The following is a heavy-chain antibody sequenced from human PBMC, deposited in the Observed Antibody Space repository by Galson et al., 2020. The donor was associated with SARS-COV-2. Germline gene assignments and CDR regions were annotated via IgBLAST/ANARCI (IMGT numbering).Heavy chain of an antibody. Sequence: ASETLSLTCAVSGGSIYNGGYSWRWIRQPPGQGLEWIGYIYHGGSAYYTPSLKSRVTISVDTSKNQFPLKLNSVTAADTAVYYCARNYLVDDVFDVWGRGTLVTVSS. J-gene: IGHJ3*01. D-gene: IGHD1-7*01. V-gene: IGHV4-30-2*01. CDR2: IYHGGSA. CDR3: ARNYLVDDVFDV. CDR1: GGSIYNGGYS.